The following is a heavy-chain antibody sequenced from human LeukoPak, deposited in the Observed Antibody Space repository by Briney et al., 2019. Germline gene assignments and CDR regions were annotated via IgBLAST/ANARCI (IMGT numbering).Heavy chain of an antibody. CDR3: ARDTYYDYVWGTDY. D-gene: IGHD3-16*01. V-gene: IGHV3-21*01. J-gene: IGHJ4*02. CDR1: GFIVSNNY. CDR2: ISSSSSYI. Sequence: GGSLRLSCAASGFIVSNNYMSWVRQAPGKGLEWVSSISSSSSYIYYADSVKGRFTISRDNAKNSLYLQMNSLRAEDTAVYYCARDTYYDYVWGTDYWGQGTLVTVSS.